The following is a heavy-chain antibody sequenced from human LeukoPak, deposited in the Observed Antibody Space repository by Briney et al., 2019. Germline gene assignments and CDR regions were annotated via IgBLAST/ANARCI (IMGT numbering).Heavy chain of an antibody. CDR2: ISSDGTNT. V-gene: IGHV3-74*01. CDR3: ARDPGHSNYINDY. D-gene: IGHD4-11*01. Sequence: GGSLRLSCAASGFTFSNYWMHWVRQIPGKGLVWVSRISSDGTNTHYADPVKGRFTISRDNAENTLYLQMTSLRAEDTAVYYCARDPGHSNYINDYWGQGTLVTVSS. CDR1: GFTFSNYW. J-gene: IGHJ4*02.